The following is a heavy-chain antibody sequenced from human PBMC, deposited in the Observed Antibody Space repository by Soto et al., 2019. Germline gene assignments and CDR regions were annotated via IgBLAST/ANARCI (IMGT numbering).Heavy chain of an antibody. CDR3: SKNGTTWFDA. V-gene: IGHV1-18*01. CDR1: GYSFYNSG. CDR2: ISVYSGYA. D-gene: IGHD1-1*01. Sequence: QVQLVQSGPELKKPGATVKVSCKTSGYSFYNSGISWVRQAPGQGLEWMGWISVYSGYAHYAQKFQGRVIMTADTFTSTSYMELRGLRSDDTAMYYCSKNGTTWFDAWGQGTLVTVSS. J-gene: IGHJ5*02.